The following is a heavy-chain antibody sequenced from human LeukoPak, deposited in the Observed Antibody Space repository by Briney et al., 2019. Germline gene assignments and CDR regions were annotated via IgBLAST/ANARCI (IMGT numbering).Heavy chain of an antibody. D-gene: IGHD3-22*01. V-gene: IGHV3-53*01. J-gene: IGHJ4*01. CDR3: TSLGDYYDSSGYYY. CDR2: IYSGGST. CDR1: GFTVSSNY. Sequence: PGGSLRLSCAASGFTVSSNYMSWVREAPGEGLGWVSVIYSGGSTYYADSVKGRFTISRDNSKNTLYLQMNSLRAEDTAVYYCTSLGDYYDSSGYYYWGHGTLVTVSS.